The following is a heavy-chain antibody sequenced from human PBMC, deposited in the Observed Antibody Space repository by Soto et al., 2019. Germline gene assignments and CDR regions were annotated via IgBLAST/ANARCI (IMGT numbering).Heavy chain of an antibody. D-gene: IGHD1-26*01. V-gene: IGHV4-39*01. CDR1: GGSISSSTSY. J-gene: IGHJ4*02. CDR2: IYDGANS. Sequence: QLQLQESRPGLVNPSETLSLTCTVSGGSISSSTSYWGWVRQPPGKGLEWLASIYDGANSHYLPSRSSRVTTPADTSKNHLSLKLSSVTAADTAVYYGARHSSWSRHPGFDYWGQGTLVTVSS. CDR3: ARHSSWSRHPGFDY.